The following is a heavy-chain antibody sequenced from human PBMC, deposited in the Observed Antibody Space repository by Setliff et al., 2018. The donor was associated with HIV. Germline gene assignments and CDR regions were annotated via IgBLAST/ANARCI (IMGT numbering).Heavy chain of an antibody. Sequence: PSETLSLTCAVYDGSFSGFYWSWIRQPPGKGLEWIGEINHSGSTNYNPSLKSRVTISVDTSKNQFSLKLSSVTAADTAVYYCARTLLTHYNFWSGYYSYDAFDIWGQGTMVTVSS. CDR1: DGSFSGFY. CDR2: INHSGST. V-gene: IGHV4-34*01. CDR3: ARTLLTHYNFWSGYYSYDAFDI. J-gene: IGHJ3*02. D-gene: IGHD3-3*01.